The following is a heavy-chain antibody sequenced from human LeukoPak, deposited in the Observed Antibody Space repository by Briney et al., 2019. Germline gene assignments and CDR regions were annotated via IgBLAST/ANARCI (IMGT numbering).Heavy chain of an antibody. J-gene: IGHJ6*03. CDR3: ARVGYCSSTSCYTGYYYMDV. V-gene: IGHV4-59*01. CDR2: IYYSGST. CDR1: GGSISSYY. D-gene: IGHD2-2*02. Sequence: PSETLSLTCTVSGGSISSYYWSWIRQPPGKGLEWIGYIYYSGSTNYNPSLKSRVTISVDTSKNQFSLKLSSVTAADTAGYYCARVGYCSSTSCYTGYYYMDVWGKGTTVTVSS.